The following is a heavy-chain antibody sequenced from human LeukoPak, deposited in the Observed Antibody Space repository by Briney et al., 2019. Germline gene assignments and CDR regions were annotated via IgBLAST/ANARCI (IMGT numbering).Heavy chain of an antibody. CDR3: SRESGAFCPFGY. D-gene: IGHD1-26*01. CDR2: ISLTGET. Sequence: PSETLSLTCGVSGGSIRSTNWWSWVRQPPGQGLEWIGEISLTGETNYNPSLNGRVTMSLDGSRHQLSLTLTSVTAADTAIYYCSRESGAFCPFGYWGQGTLVIVPP. J-gene: IGHJ4*02. CDR1: GGSIRSTNW. V-gene: IGHV4-4*02.